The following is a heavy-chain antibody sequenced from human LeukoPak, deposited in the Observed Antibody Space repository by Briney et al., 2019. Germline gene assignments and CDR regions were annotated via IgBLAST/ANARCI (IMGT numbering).Heavy chain of an antibody. CDR1: GYTFTGYY. J-gene: IGHJ4*02. CDR2: INPNSGGT. Sequence: SVELSCTASGYTFTGYYMHWVRQAPGQGLDCMGWINPNSGGTNYAQKFKSRVTMTRDTSISTAYMELSRLRSDDTAVYYCARARSGGYYFDYWGQGTLVTVSS. CDR3: ARARSGGYYFDY. V-gene: IGHV1-2*02. D-gene: IGHD3-16*01.